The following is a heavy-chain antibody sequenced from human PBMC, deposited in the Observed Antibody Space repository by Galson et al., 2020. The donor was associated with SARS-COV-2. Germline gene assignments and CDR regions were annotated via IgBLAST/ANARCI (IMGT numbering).Heavy chain of an antibody. V-gene: IGHV1-46*01. CDR3: AALWAGMTTGGGY. D-gene: IGHD4-17*01. CDR1: GYTFTNYY. CDR2: INPSGVNT. J-gene: IGHJ4*02. Sequence: ASVKVSCKASGYTFTNYYMHWVRQAPGQGLEWMGLINPSGVNTYYAQNFQGRVTITRDMSTNTAYMELSSLRSEDTAVYYCAALWAGMTTGGGYWGQGTLVTVSS.